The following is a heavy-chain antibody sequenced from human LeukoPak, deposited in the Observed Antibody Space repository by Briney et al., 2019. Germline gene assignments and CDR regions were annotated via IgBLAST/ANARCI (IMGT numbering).Heavy chain of an antibody. D-gene: IGHD3-22*01. CDR2: INAGNGNT. CDR1: GYTFTSYA. Sequence: ASVKVSCKASGYTFTSYAMHWVRQAPGQRLGWMGWINAGNGNTKYSQKFQGRVTITRDTSASTAYMELSSLRSEDTAVYYCASEDSSGYYGYAFDIWGQGTMVTVSS. V-gene: IGHV1-3*01. CDR3: ASEDSSGYYGYAFDI. J-gene: IGHJ3*02.